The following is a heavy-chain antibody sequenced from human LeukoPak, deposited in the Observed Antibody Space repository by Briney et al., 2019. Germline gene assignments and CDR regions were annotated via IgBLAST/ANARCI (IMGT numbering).Heavy chain of an antibody. D-gene: IGHD3-3*01. J-gene: IGHJ6*03. Sequence: PGGSLRLSCAASGFSFFNYAMTWVRQAPGKGLQWVSTIVGDGITTYYADSVKGRFSIFRDNSKNTLYLQMNSLRADDTAVYYCTTNPRSGYSHPYYYYYMDVWGKGSTVTVSS. CDR1: GFSFFNYA. CDR3: TTNPRSGYSHPYYYYYMDV. CDR2: IVGDGITT. V-gene: IGHV3-23*01.